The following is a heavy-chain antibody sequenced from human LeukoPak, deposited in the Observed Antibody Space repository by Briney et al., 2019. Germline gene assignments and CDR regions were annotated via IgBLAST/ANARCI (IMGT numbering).Heavy chain of an antibody. J-gene: IGHJ2*01. CDR1: GYTFTSYG. Sequence: ASVKVSCKASGYTFTSYGISWVRQAPGQGLEWMGWISAYNGNTNYAQKLQGRVTMTTDTSTSTAYMELRSLRSEDTAVYYCARASPMYDYGDYWYFDLWGRGTLVTVSS. CDR3: ARASPMYDYGDYWYFDL. D-gene: IGHD4-17*01. CDR2: ISAYNGNT. V-gene: IGHV1-18*01.